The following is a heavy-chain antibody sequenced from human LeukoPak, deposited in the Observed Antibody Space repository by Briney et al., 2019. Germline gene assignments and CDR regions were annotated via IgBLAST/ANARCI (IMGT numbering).Heavy chain of an antibody. Sequence: GSLSLSCAGSGFTFSNYSINWVRQAPGKGLEWVSSISPSSHYIYYADSVRGRFTISRDNARNSLYLQMNSLRSEDTAVYYCAREAPICTNGDCRTSFDYWGQGTLVAVSS. J-gene: IGHJ4*02. CDR3: AREAPICTNGDCRTSFDY. CDR1: GFTFSNYS. D-gene: IGHD2-8*01. V-gene: IGHV3-21*01. CDR2: ISPSSHYI.